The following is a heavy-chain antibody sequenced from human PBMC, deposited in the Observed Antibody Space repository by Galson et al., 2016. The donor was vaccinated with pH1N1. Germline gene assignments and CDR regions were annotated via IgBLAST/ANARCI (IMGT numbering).Heavy chain of an antibody. V-gene: IGHV3-48*01. CDR3: VKHFSGPEY. D-gene: IGHD2-15*01. J-gene: IGHJ4*02. Sequence: SLRLSCAASGFTFSTYNMNWVRQSPGKGLEWVSYISSSSSTIYYADSVKGRFTIARDNAKNSLYPQMNSRRAEDTAVYYCVKHFSGPEYWGQGTLVTVSS. CDR1: GFTFSTYN. CDR2: ISSSSSTI.